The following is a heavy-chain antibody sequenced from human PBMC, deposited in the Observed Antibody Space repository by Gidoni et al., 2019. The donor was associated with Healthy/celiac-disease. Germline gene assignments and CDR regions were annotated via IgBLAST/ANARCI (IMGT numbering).Heavy chain of an antibody. CDR3: ARDRYYGSGSIYYYYGMDV. J-gene: IGHJ6*02. V-gene: IGHV3-21*01. Sequence: EVQLVESGGGLVKPGGSLRLSCAASGFTFSSYSMNWVRQAPGKGLEWVSSISSISSYIYYADSVKGRFTISRDNAKNSLYLQMNSLRAEDTAVYYCARDRYYGSGSIYYYYGMDVWGQGTTVTVSS. D-gene: IGHD3-10*01. CDR1: GFTFSSYS. CDR2: ISSISSYI.